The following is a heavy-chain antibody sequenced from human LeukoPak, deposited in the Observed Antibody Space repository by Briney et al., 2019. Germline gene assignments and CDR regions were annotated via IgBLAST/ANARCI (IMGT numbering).Heavy chain of an antibody. CDR3: VRDDIYGCGLDY. D-gene: IGHD6-19*01. Sequence: GGSLRLSCAASGFTFSRYWMHWVRLVPGKGPVWVSHINTDGKHTTYADSVKGRFTISRDDAKNTLYLQMTSLRAEDTALYYCVRDDIYGCGLDYWGQGVLVTVSS. J-gene: IGHJ4*02. CDR1: GFTFSRYW. CDR2: INTDGKHT. V-gene: IGHV3-74*01.